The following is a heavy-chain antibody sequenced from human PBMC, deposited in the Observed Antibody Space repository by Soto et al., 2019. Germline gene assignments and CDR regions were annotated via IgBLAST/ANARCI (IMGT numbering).Heavy chain of an antibody. CDR2: INPNSGGT. CDR3: ARDGEWLDTWGWFDP. D-gene: IGHD6-19*01. Sequence: QVQLVQSGAEVKKPGASVKVSCKASGYTFTGYYMHWVRQAPGQGLEWMGWINPNSGGTNYAPKFQGRVTMTRDTSISTAYMELSRLRSDDTAVYYCARDGEWLDTWGWFDPWGQGTLVTVSS. CDR1: GYTFTGYY. J-gene: IGHJ5*02. V-gene: IGHV1-2*02.